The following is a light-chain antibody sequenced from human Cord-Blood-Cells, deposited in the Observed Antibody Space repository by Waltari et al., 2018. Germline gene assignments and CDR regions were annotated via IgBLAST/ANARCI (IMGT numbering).Light chain of an antibody. CDR3: QSYDSSLSVWV. Sequence: QSVLTQPPSVSGAPGQRVTISCTGSSSNIGAGYDVLWYHQLPGTAPKLLIYGNSNGPSGVPDRFSGSKSGTSASLAITGLQAEDEADYYCQSYDSSLSVWVFGGGTKLTVL. V-gene: IGLV1-40*01. J-gene: IGLJ3*02. CDR1: SSNIGAGYD. CDR2: GNS.